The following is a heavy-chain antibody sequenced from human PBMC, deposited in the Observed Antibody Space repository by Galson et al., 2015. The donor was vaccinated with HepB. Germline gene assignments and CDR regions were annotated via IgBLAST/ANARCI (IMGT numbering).Heavy chain of an antibody. V-gene: IGHV1-18*04. J-gene: IGHJ4*02. CDR1: FTSNG. D-gene: IGHD2-8*02. CDR3: ARDVMYRFDQ. Sequence: FTSNGISWVRPAPGQGLEWMGWISTNSGNTDYAQKLQGRVTMTTDTSATTAYVEVRSLRSDDTAVYYCARDVMYRFDQWGQGTLVTVSS. CDR2: ISTNSGNT.